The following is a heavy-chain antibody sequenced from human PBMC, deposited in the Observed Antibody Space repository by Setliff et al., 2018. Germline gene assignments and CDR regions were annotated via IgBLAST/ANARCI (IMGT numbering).Heavy chain of an antibody. CDR1: GGTFSSYA. V-gene: IGHV1-69*13. CDR3: ARVRDCSGGICHRGFHHYMDV. J-gene: IGHJ6*03. Sequence: SVKVSCKASGGTFSSYAISWVRQAPGQGLEWMGGIIPIFGTANYAQKFQGRVTITADESTSTAYMELSRLRSEDTAVYFCARVRDCSGGICHRGFHHYMDVWGKGTTVTVSS. D-gene: IGHD2-15*01. CDR2: IIPIFGTA.